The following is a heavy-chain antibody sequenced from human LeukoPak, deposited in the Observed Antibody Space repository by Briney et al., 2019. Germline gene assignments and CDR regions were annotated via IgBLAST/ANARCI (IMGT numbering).Heavy chain of an antibody. CDR1: GFTFSSYS. Sequence: KAGGSLRLSCAASGFTFSSYSMNWVRQAPGKGLEWVSSISSSSSYIYYADSVKGRFTISRDNAKNSLYLQMNSLRAEDTAVYYCARAPSSGRDRAFDYWGQGTLVTVSS. V-gene: IGHV3-21*01. CDR3: ARAPSSGRDRAFDY. CDR2: ISSSSSYI. J-gene: IGHJ4*02. D-gene: IGHD6-19*01.